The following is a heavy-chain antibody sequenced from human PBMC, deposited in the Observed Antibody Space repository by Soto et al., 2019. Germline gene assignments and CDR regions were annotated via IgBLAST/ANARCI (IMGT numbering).Heavy chain of an antibody. Sequence: QVTLKESGPVLVKPTETLTLTCTVSGFSLSNARMGVSWIRQPPGKALEWLAHIFSNDEKSYSTSLKSMLTISKDTSKSQVVLTMTNMDPVDTATYSCARVPTRTANWYFDLWGRGTLVTVSS. D-gene: IGHD2-21*02. CDR2: IFSNDEK. CDR3: ARVPTRTANWYFDL. J-gene: IGHJ2*01. V-gene: IGHV2-26*01. CDR1: GFSLSNARMG.